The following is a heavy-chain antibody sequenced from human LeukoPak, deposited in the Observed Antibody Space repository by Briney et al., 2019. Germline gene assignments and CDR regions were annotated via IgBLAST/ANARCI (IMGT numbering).Heavy chain of an antibody. V-gene: IGHV4-59*08. CDR2: IYYSGST. CDR1: GGSFSGYY. J-gene: IGHJ4*02. CDR3: ASQDVDTAMGIDY. D-gene: IGHD5-18*01. Sequence: PSETLSLTCAVYGGSFSGYYWSWIRQPPGKGLEWIGYIYYSGSTNYNPSLKSRVTISVDTSKNQFSLKLSSVTAADTAVYYCASQDVDTAMGIDYWGQGTLVTVSS.